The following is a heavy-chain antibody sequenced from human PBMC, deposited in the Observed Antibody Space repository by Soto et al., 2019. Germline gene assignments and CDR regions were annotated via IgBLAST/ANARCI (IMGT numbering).Heavy chain of an antibody. CDR1: GFIFKDYY. D-gene: IGHD1-26*01. V-gene: IGHV3-11*05. CDR2: LIPNSDHT. Sequence: QVQLVESGGGLVKPGGSLRLSCAVSGFIFKDYYMTWIRQAPGKGLEWLSDLIPNSDHTNIADSIKGRFTISRDNAKNSLFLQMDSLRVDDTAVYYCARQWSAQDYWGQGTLVIVSS. CDR3: ARQWSAQDY. J-gene: IGHJ4*02.